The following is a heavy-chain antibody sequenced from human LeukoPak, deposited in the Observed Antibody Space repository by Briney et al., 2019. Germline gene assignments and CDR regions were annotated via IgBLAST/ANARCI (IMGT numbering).Heavy chain of an antibody. CDR1: GGSISSYY. D-gene: IGHD3-10*01. CDR2: IYYSGST. J-gene: IGHJ4*02. CDR3: ASDYGSGSFADY. V-gene: IGHV4-59*06. Sequence: PETLSLTCTVSGGSISSYYWSWIRQPPGKGLEWIGYIYYSGSTYYNPSLKSRVTISVDTSKNQFSLKLSSVTAADTAVYYCASDYGSGSFADYWGQGTLVTVSS.